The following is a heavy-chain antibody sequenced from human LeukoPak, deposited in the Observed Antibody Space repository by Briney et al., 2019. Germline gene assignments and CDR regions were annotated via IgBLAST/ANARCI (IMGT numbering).Heavy chain of an antibody. V-gene: IGHV3-7*01. CDR2: MRLAGSVT. CDR3: VIDPRAR. J-gene: IGHJ4*02. Sequence: RGSLRLSCAASASTFSRSYMGWVRQAPGKGLEWVALMRLAGSVTYYVESVKGRFTISRDNTKNLLFLHMNNLRAEDTAVYYCVIDPRARWGQGTLVTVSS. CDR1: ASTFSRSY.